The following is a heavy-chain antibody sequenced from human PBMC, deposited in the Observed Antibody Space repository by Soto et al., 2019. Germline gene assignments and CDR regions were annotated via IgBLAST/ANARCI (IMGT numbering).Heavy chain of an antibody. CDR3: TGVSPLTDAYYYYGMDV. D-gene: IGHD2-8*02. V-gene: IGHV4-30-2*01. CDR2: IYHSGST. CDR1: GGSISSGGYS. Sequence: SETLSLTCAVSGGSISSGGYSWSWIRQPPGKGLEWIGYIYHSGSTYYNPSLKSRVTISVDRSKNQFSLKLSSVTAADTAVYYCTGVSPLTDAYYYYGMDVWGQGTTVTVSS. J-gene: IGHJ6*02.